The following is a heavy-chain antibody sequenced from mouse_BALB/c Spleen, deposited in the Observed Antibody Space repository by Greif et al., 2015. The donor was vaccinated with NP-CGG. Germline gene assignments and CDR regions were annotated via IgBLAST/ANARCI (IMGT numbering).Heavy chain of an antibody. J-gene: IGHJ4*01. CDR3: ARRTGTEAMDY. Sequence: VQLQQSGPELVKPGASVKISCKASGYTFTDYYINWVKQKPGQGLEWIVWIYPGSGNTKYNEKFKGKATLTVDTSSSTAYMQLSSLTSEDTAAYFCARRTGTEAMDYWGQGTSVTVSS. D-gene: IGHD4-1*01. CDR2: IYPGSGNT. V-gene: IGHV1-84*02. CDR1: GYTFTDYY.